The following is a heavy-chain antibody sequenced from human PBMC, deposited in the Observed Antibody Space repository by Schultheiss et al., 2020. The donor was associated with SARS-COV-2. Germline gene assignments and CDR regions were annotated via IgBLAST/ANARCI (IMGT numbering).Heavy chain of an antibody. CDR1: GGSISSYY. V-gene: IGHV4-4*07. J-gene: IGHJ4*02. Sequence: SQTLSLTCTVSGGSISSYYWSWIRQPAGKGLEWIGRIYTSGSTNYNPSLKSRVTMSVDTSKNQFSLKLSSVTAADTAVYYCARDPGGDSSGYYYHYFDYWGQGTLVTVSS. CDR3: ARDPGGDSSGYYYHYFDY. D-gene: IGHD3-22*01. CDR2: IYTSGST.